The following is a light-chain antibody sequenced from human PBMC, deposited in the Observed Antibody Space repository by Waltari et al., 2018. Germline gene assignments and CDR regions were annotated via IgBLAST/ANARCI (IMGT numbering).Light chain of an antibody. V-gene: IGKV1-9*01. Sequence: IHLTQSPSSLSASVGDRVTITCRASQGISSYLACYQQKPGKAPKLLIYAESTLQSGVPSMFSGSGSGSDFTLTISSLQPEDFAIYFCPQFNSHPYTFGQGTKLEI. J-gene: IGKJ2*01. CDR2: AES. CDR1: QGISSY. CDR3: PQFNSHPYT.